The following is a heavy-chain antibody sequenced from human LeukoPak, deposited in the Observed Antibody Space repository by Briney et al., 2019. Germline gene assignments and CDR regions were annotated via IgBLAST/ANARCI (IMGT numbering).Heavy chain of an antibody. Sequence: GESLKISCKGSGYSFTSYWIGWVRQMPGKGLEWMGIIYPGDSDTRYSPSFQGQVTISADKPISTAYLQWSSLKASDTAMYYCARQIAVAGTFDYYYYGMDVWGQGTTVTVSS. D-gene: IGHD6-19*01. CDR3: ARQIAVAGTFDYYYYGMDV. J-gene: IGHJ6*02. CDR1: GYSFTSYW. V-gene: IGHV5-51*01. CDR2: IYPGDSDT.